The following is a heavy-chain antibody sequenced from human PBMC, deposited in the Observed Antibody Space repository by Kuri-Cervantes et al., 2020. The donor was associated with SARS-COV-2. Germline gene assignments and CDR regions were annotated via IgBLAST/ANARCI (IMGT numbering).Heavy chain of an antibody. CDR1: GYTFTSYY. CDR3: AREAGYYDMLLTPSYYYYCHGMDV. CDR2: INPSGGST. Sequence: SVKVSCKASGYTFTSYYMHWVRQAPGQGLEWMGIINPSGGSTSYGQKFQGRVTMTRDTYTSTVYMELSSLRSEDTAVYYCAREAGYYDMLLTPSYYYYCHGMDVWGQGTTVTVSS. D-gene: IGHD3-9*01. V-gene: IGHV1-46*01. J-gene: IGHJ6*02.